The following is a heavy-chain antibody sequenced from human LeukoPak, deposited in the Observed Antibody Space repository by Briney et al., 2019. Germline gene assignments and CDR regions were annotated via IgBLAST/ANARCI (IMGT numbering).Heavy chain of an antibody. CDR3: ARHSGASPHYFDY. CDR1: GGSTSSYY. V-gene: IGHV4-59*08. D-gene: IGHD1-26*01. J-gene: IGHJ4*02. CDR2: VYYTGTT. Sequence: SETLSLTCTVSGGSTSSYYWSWIRQPPGKGLEWIGYVYYTGTTNYNPSLTSRVTISVDTSENQFSLKLTSVTAADTAVYYCARHSGASPHYFDYWGRGTLVTVSS.